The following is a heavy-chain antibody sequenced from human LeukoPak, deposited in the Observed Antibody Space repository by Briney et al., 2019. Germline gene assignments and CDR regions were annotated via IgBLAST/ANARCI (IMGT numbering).Heavy chain of an antibody. J-gene: IGHJ4*02. CDR3: ARGFFYYFDY. D-gene: IGHD3-3*01. CDR2: IKQDGSEK. CDR1: GSTFSSYW. V-gene: IGHV3-7*01. Sequence: GGSLRLSCAASGSTFSSYWVSWVRQAPGKGLEWVANIKQDGSEKYYVDSVKGRFTISRDNAKNSLYLQMNSLRAEDTAVYYCARGFFYYFDYWGQGTLVTVSS.